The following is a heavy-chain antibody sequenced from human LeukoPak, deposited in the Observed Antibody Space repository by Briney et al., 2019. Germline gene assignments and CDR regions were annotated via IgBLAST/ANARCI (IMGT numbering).Heavy chain of an antibody. Sequence: PSQTLSLTCTVSGNSISSGDYYWSWIRQPAGKGLEWIGRIYTSGSTYYNPSLKSRVTISVDTSKNQFSLKLSSVTAADTAVYYCARVLGGVTMISDAFDIWGQGTMVTVSS. CDR1: GNSISSGDYY. CDR3: ARVLGGVTMISDAFDI. V-gene: IGHV4-61*02. CDR2: IYTSGST. J-gene: IGHJ3*02. D-gene: IGHD3-22*01.